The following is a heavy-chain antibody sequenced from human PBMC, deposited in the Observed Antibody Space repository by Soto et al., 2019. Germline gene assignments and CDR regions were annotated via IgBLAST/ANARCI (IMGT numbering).Heavy chain of an antibody. CDR2: IWYDGSKK. CDR3: ARGDCSGTSCYDFDY. V-gene: IGHV3-33*01. Sequence: QGQLVESGGGVVQPGRSLRISCEASGLTFSGYGMHWVRQAPGKGLEWVAVIWYDGSKKYYADSVKGRFTISRDNSKNTLYLQMNSLRAEDTAVYYCARGDCSGTSCYDFDYWGQGTLVTVSS. CDR1: GLTFSGYG. D-gene: IGHD2-2*01. J-gene: IGHJ4*02.